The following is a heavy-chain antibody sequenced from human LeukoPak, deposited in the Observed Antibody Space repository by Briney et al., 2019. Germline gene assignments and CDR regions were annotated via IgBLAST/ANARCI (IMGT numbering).Heavy chain of an antibody. Sequence: SETLSLTCTVSGGSISSSTYYWGWIRQPPGKGLEWIGYIYYSGSTNYNPSLKGRVTISVDTSKNQFSLKLSSVTAADTAVYYCARGGTRPDYYFDYWGQGTLLTVSS. J-gene: IGHJ4*02. CDR3: ARGGTRPDYYFDY. D-gene: IGHD2-2*01. CDR1: GGSISSSTYY. CDR2: IYYSGST. V-gene: IGHV4-61*05.